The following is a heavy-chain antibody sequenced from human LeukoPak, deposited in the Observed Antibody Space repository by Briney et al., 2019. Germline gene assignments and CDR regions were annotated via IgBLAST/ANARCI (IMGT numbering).Heavy chain of an antibody. CDR3: ASQLGEYYYYYMDV. V-gene: IGHV4-39*01. J-gene: IGHJ6*03. CDR1: GGSISSSSYY. CDR2: IYYSGST. Sequence: SETLSLTCTVSGGSISSSSYYWGWIRQPPGKGLEWIGSIYYSGSTYYNPSLKSRVTISVDTSKNQFSLKLSSVTAADTAVYYCASQLGEYYYYYMDVWGKGTTVTISS. D-gene: IGHD3-10*01.